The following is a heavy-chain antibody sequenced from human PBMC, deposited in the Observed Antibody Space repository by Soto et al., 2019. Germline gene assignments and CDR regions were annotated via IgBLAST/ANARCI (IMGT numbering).Heavy chain of an antibody. Sequence: GGSLRLSCAASGFTFSSYAMSWVRQAPGKGLEWVSAISGSGGSTYYADSVKGRFTISRDNSKNTLYLQMNSLRAEDTAVYYCAKLGSGYYRYYYYGMDVWGQGTTVTVSS. J-gene: IGHJ6*02. CDR2: ISGSGGST. CDR3: AKLGSGYYRYYYYGMDV. V-gene: IGHV3-23*01. D-gene: IGHD3-22*01. CDR1: GFTFSSYA.